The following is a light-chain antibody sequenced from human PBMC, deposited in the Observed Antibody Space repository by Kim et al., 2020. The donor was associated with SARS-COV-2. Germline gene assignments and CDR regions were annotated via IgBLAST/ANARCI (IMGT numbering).Light chain of an antibody. CDR1: QGIRTY. CDR3: QELDSYPRVT. V-gene: IGKV1-9*01. CDR2: AAS. Sequence: SVGDRVTITCRASQGIRTYLAWYQQKPGKVPKLLIYAASTLQNGVPSRFSGSGSGTEFTLTISDLQPEDFATYYCQELDSYPRVTFGLGTRLEIK. J-gene: IGKJ5*01.